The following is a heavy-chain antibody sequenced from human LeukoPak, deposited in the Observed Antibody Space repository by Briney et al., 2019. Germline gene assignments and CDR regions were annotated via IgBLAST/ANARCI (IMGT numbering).Heavy chain of an antibody. CDR1: GDSFISHT. CDR2: IGYSGSPI. CDR3: AREYDSRARFDT. Sequence: PGGSLRLSCAGSGDSFISHTMIWVRQAPGKGLEWISYIGYSGSPIYYADSVKGRFGISRYDAKTSLYLHMNSLRAEDTAFYYCAREYDSRARFDTWGQGLLVTVSS. V-gene: IGHV3-48*01. D-gene: IGHD4-11*01. J-gene: IGHJ4*02.